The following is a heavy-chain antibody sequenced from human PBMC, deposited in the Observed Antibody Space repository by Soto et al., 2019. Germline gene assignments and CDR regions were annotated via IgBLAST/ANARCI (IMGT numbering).Heavy chain of an antibody. Sequence: QITLKECGPTLVKPTQTLTLTCTFSGFSLTTRPVGVGWIRQPPGQALEWVALIYWDDDKRYNPSLKTRVTITKDTSKNQVVLTMTNMDPVDTATYYCAHRQLYNGAWNEGTFDYWGQGALVTVSS. CDR1: GFSLTTRPVG. J-gene: IGHJ4*02. V-gene: IGHV2-5*02. CDR3: AHRQLYNGAWNEGTFDY. CDR2: IYWDDDK. D-gene: IGHD1-1*01.